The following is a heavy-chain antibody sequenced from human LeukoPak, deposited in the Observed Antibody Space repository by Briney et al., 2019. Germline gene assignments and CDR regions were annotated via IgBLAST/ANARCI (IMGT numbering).Heavy chain of an antibody. J-gene: IGHJ4*02. V-gene: IGHV3-23*01. CDR3: AKRVPGLYYFDY. CDR2: ISTLAGST. Sequence: GGSLRLSCAASGFTFSSYAMSWVRQAPGKGLEWVSTISTLAGSTYYADSVKGRFTISRDNSKNTLYLQMNSLRDEDTAAYYCAKRVPGLYYFDYWGQGILVTVSS. CDR1: GFTFSSYA. D-gene: IGHD6-19*01.